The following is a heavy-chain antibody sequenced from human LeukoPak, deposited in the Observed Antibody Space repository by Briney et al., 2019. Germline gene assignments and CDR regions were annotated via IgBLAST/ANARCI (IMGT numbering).Heavy chain of an antibody. D-gene: IGHD1-1*01. CDR3: VKPTTGATYYFDY. CDR1: GFTFSSYA. J-gene: IGHJ4*02. CDR2: ISSNGGST. Sequence: GGSLRLSCSASGFTFSSYAMLWVRQAPGKGLEYVSAISSNGGSTYYADSVKGRFTISRDNSKNTLYLQMSSLRAEDTAVYYCVKPTTGATYYFDYWGEGTLVTVSS. V-gene: IGHV3-64D*09.